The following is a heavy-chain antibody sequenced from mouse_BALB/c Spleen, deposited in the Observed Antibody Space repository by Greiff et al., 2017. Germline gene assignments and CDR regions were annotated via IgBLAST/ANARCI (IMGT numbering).Heavy chain of an antibody. Sequence: DVQLQESGGGLVQPGGSLKLSCAASGFDFSRYWMSWVRQAPGKGLEWIGEINPDSSTINYTPSLKDKFIISRDNAKNTLYLQMSKVRSEDTALYYCARRESGYYNYYAMDYWGQGTSVTVSS. V-gene: IGHV4-1*02. D-gene: IGHD2-3*01. CDR3: ARRESGYYNYYAMDY. CDR2: INPDSSTI. CDR1: GFDFSRYW. J-gene: IGHJ4*01.